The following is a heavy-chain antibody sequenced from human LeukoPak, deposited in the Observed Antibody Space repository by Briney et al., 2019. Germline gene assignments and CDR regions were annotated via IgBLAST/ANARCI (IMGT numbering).Heavy chain of an antibody. D-gene: IGHD1-1*01. CDR1: GYTFTSYG. V-gene: IGHV1-8*03. J-gene: IGHJ1*01. CDR2: MNPNSGNT. Sequence: ASVKVSCKASGYTFTSYGISWVRQATGQGLEWMGWMNPNSGNTGYAQKFQGRVTITRNTSISTAYMELSSLRSEDTAVYYCARGQTGALGFQHWGQGTLVTVSS. CDR3: ARGQTGALGFQH.